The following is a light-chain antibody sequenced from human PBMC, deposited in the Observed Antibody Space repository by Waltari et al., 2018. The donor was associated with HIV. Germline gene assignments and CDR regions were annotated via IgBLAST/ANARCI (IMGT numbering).Light chain of an antibody. CDR2: LNSDGSH. CDR1: SGHSSYA. V-gene: IGLV4-69*01. Sequence: QLVLTQSPSASASLGASVKLTCTLSSGHSSYAIAWYQQQPEKGTRYLMKLNSDGSHSKGDGVPYRFSGSSSGAERYLTSSSLQSEDEADYYGQTGGTGIRVFGGGTKLTVL. CDR3: QTGGTGIRV. J-gene: IGLJ3*02.